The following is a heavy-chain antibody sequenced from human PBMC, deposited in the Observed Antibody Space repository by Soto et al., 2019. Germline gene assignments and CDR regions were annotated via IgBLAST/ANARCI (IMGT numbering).Heavy chain of an antibody. J-gene: IGHJ5*02. Sequence: SETLSLTCAVYGGSFSGYYWSWIRQPPGKGLEWIGEINHSGSTNYNPSLKSRVTISVDTSKNQFSLKLSSVTAADTAVYYCASGGDRWFDPWGQGTLVTVSS. V-gene: IGHV4-34*01. CDR2: INHSGST. CDR1: GGSFSGYY. CDR3: ASGGDRWFDP.